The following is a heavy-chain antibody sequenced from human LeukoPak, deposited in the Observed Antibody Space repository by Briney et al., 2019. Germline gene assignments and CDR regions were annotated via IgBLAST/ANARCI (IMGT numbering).Heavy chain of an antibody. Sequence: SVKVSCKASGGTFSSYAISWVRQAPGQGLEWMGRIIPILGIANYAQKFQGRVTITADKSTSTAYMELSSLRSEDTAVYYCARDGPVDFDYWGQGTLVTVFS. CDR2: IIPILGIA. CDR1: GGTFSSYA. J-gene: IGHJ4*02. V-gene: IGHV1-69*04. CDR3: ARDGPVDFDY.